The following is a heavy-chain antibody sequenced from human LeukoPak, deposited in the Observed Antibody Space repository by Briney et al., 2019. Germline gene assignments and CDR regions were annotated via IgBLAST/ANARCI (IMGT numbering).Heavy chain of an antibody. CDR1: GYTFTGYY. D-gene: IGHD2-21*02. V-gene: IGHV1-2*02. CDR3: ARDSVVVTAYFDY. J-gene: IGHJ4*02. Sequence: ASVKVSCKASGYTFTGYYMHWVRQAPGQGLEWMGWINPNSGGTNYAQKFQGRVTMTRDTSISTAYMELSRLRSDDTAVYYCARDSVVVTAYFDYWGQGTLVTVSS. CDR2: INPNSGGT.